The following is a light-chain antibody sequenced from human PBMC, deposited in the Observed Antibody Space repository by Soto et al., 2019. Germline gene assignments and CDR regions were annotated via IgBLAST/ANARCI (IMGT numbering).Light chain of an antibody. Sequence: QSALTQPPSASGSPGQSVAISCNGSSSDIGGYNFVSWYQHHPGKAPKLIIYDVTKRPSGVPDRFSGSKSGNTASLTVSGLQAEDEADYYCTSYAGCESYVFGSGTKLTVL. J-gene: IGLJ1*01. CDR2: DVT. CDR1: SSDIGGYNF. V-gene: IGLV2-8*01. CDR3: TSYAGCESYV.